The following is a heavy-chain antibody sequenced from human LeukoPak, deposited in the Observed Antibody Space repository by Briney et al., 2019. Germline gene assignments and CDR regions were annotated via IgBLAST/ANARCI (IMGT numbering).Heavy chain of an antibody. D-gene: IGHD4-17*01. J-gene: IGHJ4*02. CDR1: GTPFDDYY. CDR2: INHSGYT. Sequence: SETLSLTCAVSGTPFDDYYWSWVRQTPGKGLEWLGEINHSGYTNDSPSLKSRVTLSIDTSRKQFSLNLKSVTVADAGIYYCTRMTTGHDYWGQGTLVTVSS. CDR3: TRMTTGHDY. V-gene: IGHV4-34*01.